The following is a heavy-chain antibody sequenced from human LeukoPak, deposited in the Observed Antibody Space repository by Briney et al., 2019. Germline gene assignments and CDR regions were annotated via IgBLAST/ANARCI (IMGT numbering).Heavy chain of an antibody. Sequence: ASVKVSCKASGYTFTSYYMHWVRQAPGQGLEWMGIINPSGGSTSYAQKFQGRVTMTRDTSTSTVYMELSSLRSEDTAVYYCARAKASIAAFSAEYFQHWGQGTLVTVSS. V-gene: IGHV1-46*01. J-gene: IGHJ1*01. CDR1: GYTFTSYY. D-gene: IGHD6-6*01. CDR2: INPSGGST. CDR3: ARAKASIAAFSAEYFQH.